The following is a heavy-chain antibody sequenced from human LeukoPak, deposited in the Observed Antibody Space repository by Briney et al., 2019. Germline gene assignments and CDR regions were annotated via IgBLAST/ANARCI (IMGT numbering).Heavy chain of an antibody. V-gene: IGHV3-33*05. CDR3: ARELSQIVWGGLDY. J-gene: IGHJ4*02. Sequence: GRSLRLSSAASGFIFSHCGMHWVRQAPGKGLEWVAVIQNDASTENFADSVKGRFTISRDDSKNTVFLQMNSLRVEDTAVYYCARELSQIVWGGLDYGGQGTLVTVSS. CDR1: GFIFSHCG. CDR2: IQNDASTE. D-gene: IGHD2-21*01.